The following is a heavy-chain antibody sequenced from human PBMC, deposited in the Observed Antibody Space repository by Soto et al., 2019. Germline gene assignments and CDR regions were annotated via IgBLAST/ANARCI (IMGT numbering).Heavy chain of an antibody. Sequence: SETLSLTCIVSGGSVSGSSSYWNWIRQPPGKGLEWIGYIYYTGSTNYHPSLRSRVTISIEASKNQFSLRLSSVTTADTAIYYCARVSELRGHTDFDSWGQGTLVTVSS. J-gene: IGHJ4*02. CDR1: GGSVSGSSSY. V-gene: IGHV4-61*01. D-gene: IGHD2-15*01. CDR3: ARVSELRGHTDFDS. CDR2: IYYTGST.